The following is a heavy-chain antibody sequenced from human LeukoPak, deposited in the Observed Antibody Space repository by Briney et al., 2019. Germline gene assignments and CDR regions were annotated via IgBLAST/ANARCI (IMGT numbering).Heavy chain of an antibody. CDR2: IIGGGTNT. D-gene: IGHD2-2*01. CDR1: GFTVSSYA. CDR3: AKVPGAIQYTYYFDY. V-gene: IGHV3-23*01. Sequence: GGSLRLSCSASGFTVSSYAMRWVRQAPGKGREWVSSIIGGGTNTYYAACGKGPFTSARSNSKNTLVLQMNSLRAEETAVYYCAKVPGAIQYTYYFDYWGQGTLVTVSS. J-gene: IGHJ4*02.